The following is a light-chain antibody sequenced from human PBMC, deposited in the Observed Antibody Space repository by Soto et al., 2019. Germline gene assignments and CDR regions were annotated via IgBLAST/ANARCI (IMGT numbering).Light chain of an antibody. CDR2: GAS. J-gene: IGKJ4*01. Sequence: EIVLTQSPGTLSLSPGERATLPCRASQTISSTFLAWYRQRPGQAPRLLIYGASSRATGIPDRFSGSGSGTDFTLTISRLEPEDFAVYYCQQFGLSPTFGGGTKVEIK. CDR1: QTISSTF. V-gene: IGKV3-20*01. CDR3: QQFGLSPT.